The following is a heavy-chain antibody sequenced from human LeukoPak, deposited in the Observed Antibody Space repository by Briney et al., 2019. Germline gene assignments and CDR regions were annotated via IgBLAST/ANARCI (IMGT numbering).Heavy chain of an antibody. CDR2: ISSRSSYI. CDR3: ARAHDHFDY. V-gene: IGHV3-21*01. Sequence: GGSLRLSCAASGFTFSSYSMNWVRQAPGKGLEWVSSISSRSSYIYYADSVKGRFTISRDNAKNSLYLQMNSLRAEDTAVYYCARAHDHFDYWGQGTLVTVSS. CDR1: GFTFSSYS. J-gene: IGHJ4*02.